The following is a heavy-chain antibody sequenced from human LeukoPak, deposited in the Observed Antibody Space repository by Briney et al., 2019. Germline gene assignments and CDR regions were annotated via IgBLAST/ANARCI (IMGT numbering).Heavy chain of an antibody. CDR1: GYTFTSYG. CDR2: FRAYIGNT. V-gene: IGHV1-18*01. Sequence: ASVKVSCMASGYTFTSYGISWVRQAPGQGLEWIGLFRAYIGNTNYALKLQGRVTMTTDTSTSTAYMELRSLRSDDTAVYYCARGLGWGGFGESPNYYFDYWGQGTLVTVSS. CDR3: ARGLGWGGFGESPNYYFDY. D-gene: IGHD3-10*01. J-gene: IGHJ4*02.